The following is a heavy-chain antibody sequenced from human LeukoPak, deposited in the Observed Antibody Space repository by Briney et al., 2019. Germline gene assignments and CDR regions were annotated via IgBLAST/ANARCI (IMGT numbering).Heavy chain of an antibody. D-gene: IGHD5-12*01. V-gene: IGHV4-59*01. CDR2: MHNSGSS. Sequence: SETLSLSCTVSGASTSHFYWNWIRQPPGKGLEWIGYMHNSGSSKHSPSLKSRVTISIDTSKNQFSLQLTSVTAADTAMYFCARSAEWLRNAFDIWGQGTMVSVPS. J-gene: IGHJ3*02. CDR1: GASTSHFY. CDR3: ARSAEWLRNAFDI.